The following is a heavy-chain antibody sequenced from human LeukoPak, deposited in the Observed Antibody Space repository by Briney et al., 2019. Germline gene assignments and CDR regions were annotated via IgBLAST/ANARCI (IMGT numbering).Heavy chain of an antibody. CDR1: GFTFSSYG. CDR3: AKDQSGTTP. Sequence: PGGSLRLSCAASGFTFSSYGMHWVRQAPGKGLEWVAVISYDGSNKYYADSVKGRFTISRDNSKNTLYLQMNSLRAEDTAVYYCAKDQSGTTPWGQGTLVTVSS. J-gene: IGHJ5*02. V-gene: IGHV3-30*18. CDR2: ISYDGSNK. D-gene: IGHD1-1*01.